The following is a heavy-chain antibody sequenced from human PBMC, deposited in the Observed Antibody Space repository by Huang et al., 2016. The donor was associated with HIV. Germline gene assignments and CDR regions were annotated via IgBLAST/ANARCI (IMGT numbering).Heavy chain of an antibody. J-gene: IGHJ6*02. CDR2: IKQDETEK. Sequence: VESGGRSVQPGGSIRISCVGSTFTFGAYWMRWGRQPPGKGLEWVANIKQDETEKYYVDSVKSRFNISRDNAKKVLFLEMDALRVEDTAIYFCATKTAGMDIWGQGTTVIVSS. V-gene: IGHV3-7*01. CDR3: ATKTAGMDI. CDR1: TFTFGAYW.